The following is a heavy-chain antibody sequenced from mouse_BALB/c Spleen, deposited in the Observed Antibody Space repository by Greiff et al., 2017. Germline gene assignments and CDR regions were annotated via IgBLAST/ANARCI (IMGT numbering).Heavy chain of an antibody. V-gene: IGHV10-1*02. CDR3: VRRYDGYYAWFAY. CDR1: GFTFNTYA. CDR2: IRSKSNNYAT. Sequence: EVQLVESGGGLVQPKGSLKLSCAASGFTFNTYAMNWVRQAPGKGLEWVARIRSKSNNYATYYADSVKDRFTISRDDSQSMLYLQMNNLKTEDTAMYYCVRRYDGYYAWFAYWGQGTLVTVSA. J-gene: IGHJ3*01. D-gene: IGHD2-3*01.